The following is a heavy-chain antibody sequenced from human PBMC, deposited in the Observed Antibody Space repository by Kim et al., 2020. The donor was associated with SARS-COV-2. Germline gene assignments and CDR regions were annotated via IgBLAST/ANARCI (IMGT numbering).Heavy chain of an antibody. V-gene: IGHV3-15*01. CDR3: TTGSLYDFWSGYPQGYYYYGMDV. Sequence: GGSLRLSCAASGFTFSNAWMSWVRQAPGKGLEWVGRIKSKTDGGTTDYAAPVKGRFTISRDDSKNTLYLQMNSLKTEDTAVYYCTTGSLYDFWSGYPQGYYYYGMDVWGQGTTVTVSS. CDR1: GFTFSNAW. CDR2: IKSKTDGGTT. D-gene: IGHD3-3*01. J-gene: IGHJ6*02.